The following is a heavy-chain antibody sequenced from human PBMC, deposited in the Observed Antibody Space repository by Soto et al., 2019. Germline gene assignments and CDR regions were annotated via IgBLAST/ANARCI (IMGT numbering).Heavy chain of an antibody. D-gene: IGHD6-13*01. CDR3: ASVLAAAGHPHFDY. CDR1: GGSISSYY. J-gene: IGHJ4*02. CDR2: IYYSGST. Sequence: SETLSLTCTVSGGSISSYYWSWIRQPPGKGLEWIGYIYYSGSTNYNPSLKSRVTISVDTSKNQFSLKLSSVTAADTAAYYCASVLAAAGHPHFDYWGQGTLITVSS. V-gene: IGHV4-59*08.